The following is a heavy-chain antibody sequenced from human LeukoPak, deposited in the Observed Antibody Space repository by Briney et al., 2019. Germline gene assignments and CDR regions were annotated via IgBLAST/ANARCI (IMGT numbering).Heavy chain of an antibody. CDR3: AKGIAARPSYNWFDP. CDR1: GLTFSSYA. V-gene: IGHV3-23*01. Sequence: GGSLRLSCAASGLTFSSYAMSWVRQAPGKGLEWVSAISGSGGSTYYADSVKGRFTISRDNSKNTLYLQMNSLRAEDTAVYYCAKGIAARPSYNWFDPWGQGTLVTVSS. CDR2: ISGSGGST. J-gene: IGHJ5*02. D-gene: IGHD6-6*01.